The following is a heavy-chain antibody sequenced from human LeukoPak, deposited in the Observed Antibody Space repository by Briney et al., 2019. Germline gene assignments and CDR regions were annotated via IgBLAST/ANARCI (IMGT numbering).Heavy chain of an antibody. D-gene: IGHD2-2*01. V-gene: IGHV4-4*07. CDR1: GGSISSYY. Sequence: SETLSLTCTVSGGSISSYYWSWIRQPAGKGLEWIGRIYTSGSTNYNPSLKSRVTMSVDTSKNQFSLKLSSVTAADTAVYYCAGAGSTSSYQGFDYWGRGTLVTVSS. CDR2: IYTSGST. J-gene: IGHJ4*02. CDR3: AGAGSTSSYQGFDY.